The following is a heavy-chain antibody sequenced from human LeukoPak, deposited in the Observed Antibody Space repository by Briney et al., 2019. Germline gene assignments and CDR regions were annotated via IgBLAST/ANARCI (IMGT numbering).Heavy chain of an antibody. D-gene: IGHD4-17*01. CDR3: ARQGYGDLPFDY. CDR1: GGSISTYY. Sequence: SETLSLTCTVSGGSISTYYWNWIRQPPGKGLEWIGYIYYSGTTDYNPSLKSRVTVSVDTSKNQFSLKLSSVTAADTAVYYCARQGYGDLPFDYWGQGTLVTVSS. J-gene: IGHJ4*02. CDR2: IYYSGTT. V-gene: IGHV4-59*08.